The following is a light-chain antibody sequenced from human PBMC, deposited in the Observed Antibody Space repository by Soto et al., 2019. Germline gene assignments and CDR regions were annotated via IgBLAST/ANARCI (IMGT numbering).Light chain of an antibody. V-gene: IGKV3-20*01. CDR2: GAS. J-gene: IGKJ2*01. Sequence: EIVLTQSPGTLSLSPGERATLSCRASQSVTSSYLAWYQQKPGQAPRLLIYGASNRATGIPDRFSGSGSGTDFTLTISRLEPEDYSVYYYQQYGSSPNTFGQGTKLEIK. CDR1: QSVTSSY. CDR3: QQYGSSPNT.